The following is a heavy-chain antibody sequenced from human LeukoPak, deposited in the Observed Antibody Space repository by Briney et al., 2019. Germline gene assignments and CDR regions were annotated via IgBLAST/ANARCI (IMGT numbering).Heavy chain of an antibody. CDR3: VKDMHFALGMYYFDY. Sequence: GGSLRLSCVGSGFTFDDCSMHWVRQAPGKGLEWGAGVSWNSGSIAYVDSVKGRFTISRDNDQNAVYLQMNTLREEDTALYYCVKDMHFALGMYYFDYWGQGTLVTVSS. J-gene: IGHJ4*02. CDR2: VSWNSGSI. V-gene: IGHV3-9*01. CDR1: GFTFDDCS. D-gene: IGHD7-27*01.